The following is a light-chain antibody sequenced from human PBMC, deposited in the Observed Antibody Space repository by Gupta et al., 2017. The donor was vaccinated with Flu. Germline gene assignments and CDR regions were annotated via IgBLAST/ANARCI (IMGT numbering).Light chain of an antibody. CDR2: ATS. J-gene: IGKJ2*03. CDR3: QQYGNSPLYS. V-gene: IGKV3-20*01. CDR1: QSVSSSS. Sequence: IVLTQSPDTLSLSPGERATLSCRASQSVSSSSLAWFQQKPGQSPRLLIYATSTRATGIPDRFSGSGSGTDFTLTISRLEPEDFAVFYCQQYGNSPLYSFGQGTRLEI.